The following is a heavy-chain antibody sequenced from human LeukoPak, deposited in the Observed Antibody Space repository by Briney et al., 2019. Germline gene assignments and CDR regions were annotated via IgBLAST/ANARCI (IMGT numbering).Heavy chain of an antibody. CDR3: ARDLGATYDSSGFNWFDP. J-gene: IGHJ5*02. D-gene: IGHD3-22*01. CDR2: IYTSGST. CDR1: GGSISSYY. V-gene: IGHV4-4*07. Sequence: SETLPLTCTVSGGSISSYYWSWIRQPAGKGLEWIGRIYTSGSTNYNPSLKSRVTMSVDTSKNQFSLKLSSVTAADTAVYYCARDLGATYDSSGFNWFDPWGQGTLVTVSS.